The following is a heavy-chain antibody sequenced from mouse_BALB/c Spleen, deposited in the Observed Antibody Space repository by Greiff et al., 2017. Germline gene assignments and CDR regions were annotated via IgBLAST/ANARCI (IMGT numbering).Heavy chain of an antibody. V-gene: IGHV5-6-5*01. CDR1: GFTFSSYA. CDR2: ISSGGST. D-gene: IGHD2-3*01. Sequence: EVNVVESGGGLVKPGGSLKLSCAASGFTFSSYAMSWVRQTPEKRLEWVASISSGGSTYYPDSVKGRFTISRDNARNILYLQMSSLRSEDTAMYYCAREYDNAMDYWGQGTSVTVSS. CDR3: AREYDNAMDY. J-gene: IGHJ4*01.